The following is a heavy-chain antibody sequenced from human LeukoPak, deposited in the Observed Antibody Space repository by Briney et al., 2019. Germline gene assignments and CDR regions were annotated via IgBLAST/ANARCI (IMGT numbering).Heavy chain of an antibody. CDR1: RFTVSSNY. J-gene: IGHJ4*02. V-gene: IGHV3-66*02. D-gene: IGHD2-21*02. Sequence: GGSLRLSCAASRFTVSSNYMSWVRQAPGKGLEWVSVIYSGGSTYYADSVKGRFTISRDKSKNTLYLQMNSLRADDTAVYYCARDSEGDLFDYWGQGTLVTVSS. CDR2: IYSGGST. CDR3: ARDSEGDLFDY.